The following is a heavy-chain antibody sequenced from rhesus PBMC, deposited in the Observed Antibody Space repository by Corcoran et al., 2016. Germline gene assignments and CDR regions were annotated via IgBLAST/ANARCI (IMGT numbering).Heavy chain of an antibody. CDR3: AKAIQRVQLPGAN. V-gene: IGHV4S11*01. J-gene: IGHJ4*01. Sequence: QVQLQESGPGLVKPSETLSLTCAVSGGSISSSYWSWIRQAPGKGLEWIGRIDSSGSTYYNPSLKSRVTLSVDTSKNQFSLKLSSVTAADTAVYYCAKAIQRVQLPGANWGQGVLVTVSS. CDR1: GGSISSSY. CDR2: IDSSGST. D-gene: IGHD5-24*01.